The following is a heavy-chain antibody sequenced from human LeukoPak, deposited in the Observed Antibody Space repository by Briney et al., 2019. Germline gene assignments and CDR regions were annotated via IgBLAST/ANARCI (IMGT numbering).Heavy chain of an antibody. Sequence: SETLSLTCTVSGGSISSSSYYWSWIRQPPGKGLEWIGYIYNSGNTNYNPSLKSRVTISLDTSKNQFSLKLTSVTAADTAIYYCASGGYCGTTSCYPKWFDPWGQGTLVTVSS. CDR1: GGSISSSSYY. J-gene: IGHJ5*02. V-gene: IGHV4-61*01. CDR3: ASGGYCGTTSCYPKWFDP. CDR2: IYNSGNT. D-gene: IGHD2-2*01.